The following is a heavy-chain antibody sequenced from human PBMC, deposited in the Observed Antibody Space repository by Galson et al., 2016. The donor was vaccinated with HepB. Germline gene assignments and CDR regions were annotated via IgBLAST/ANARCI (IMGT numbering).Heavy chain of an antibody. CDR3: ARYTPIVRGVVLGFDN. V-gene: IGHV4-59*01. CDR2: IHSSGST. D-gene: IGHD3-10*01. J-gene: IGHJ4*02. Sequence: SETLSLTCTVSGGSISSYYWSWIRQPPGKGLEWIGYIHSSGSTNYNPSLKSRVTISVDTSNNQFSLKLSSVTAADTAVYYCARYTPIVRGVVLGFDNWGQGTLVTVSS. CDR1: GGSISSYY.